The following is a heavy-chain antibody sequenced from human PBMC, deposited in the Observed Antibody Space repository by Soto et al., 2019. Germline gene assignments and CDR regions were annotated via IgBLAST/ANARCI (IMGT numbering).Heavy chain of an antibody. J-gene: IGHJ4*02. V-gene: IGHV3-7*03. CDR3: ARDVGPNTLDY. CDR1: GFTFTTYW. Sequence: GGSLRLSCAASGFTFTTYWMTWVRQAPGKGLEWVASMNIDGSERHYVASVKGRFTTSRGNAKNSLYLEMNSLTADDTAVYYCARDVGPNTLDYWGQGTLVTVSS. CDR2: MNIDGSER.